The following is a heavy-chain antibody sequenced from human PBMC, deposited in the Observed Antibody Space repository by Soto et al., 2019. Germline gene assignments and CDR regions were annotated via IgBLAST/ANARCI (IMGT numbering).Heavy chain of an antibody. V-gene: IGHV3-23*01. CDR1: GFTFSTYA. CDR2: ISGSGDST. D-gene: IGHD6-19*01. CDR3: AKERSSGWSFDY. J-gene: IGHJ4*02. Sequence: EVQLLESGGGLVQPGGSLRLSCAASGFTFSTYAMNWVRQAPGKGLEWVSGISGSGDSTYYADSVKGRFTVSRDNSKNTLYLHMISLRGEDTAVFYCAKERSSGWSFDYWGQGTLVTVSP.